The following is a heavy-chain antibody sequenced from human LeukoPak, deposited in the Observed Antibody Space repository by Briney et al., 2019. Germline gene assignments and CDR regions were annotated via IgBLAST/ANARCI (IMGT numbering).Heavy chain of an antibody. CDR3: ARGGSSWTTPYNWFGP. Sequence: GASVKVSCKASGYTFTGYYMHWVRQAPGQGLEWMGWINPNSGGTNYAQKFQGWVTMTRDTSISTAYMELSRLRSDDTAVYYCARGGSSWTTPYNWFGPWGQGTLVTVSS. J-gene: IGHJ5*02. CDR2: INPNSGGT. D-gene: IGHD6-13*01. V-gene: IGHV1-2*04. CDR1: GYTFTGYY.